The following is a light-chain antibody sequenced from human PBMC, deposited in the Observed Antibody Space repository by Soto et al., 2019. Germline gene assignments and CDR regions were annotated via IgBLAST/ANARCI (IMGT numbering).Light chain of an antibody. Sequence: DIQMTQSPSTLSAPVGARVTITCRASQSISSWLAWYQQKPGKAPKLLIYKASSLETGVPSRFSGSGSGTEFTLIISSLQPDYCAIYYCQQYGSSSPWTFGQGTKVEIK. CDR2: KAS. V-gene: IGKV1-5*03. CDR1: QSISSW. CDR3: QQYGSSSPWT. J-gene: IGKJ1*01.